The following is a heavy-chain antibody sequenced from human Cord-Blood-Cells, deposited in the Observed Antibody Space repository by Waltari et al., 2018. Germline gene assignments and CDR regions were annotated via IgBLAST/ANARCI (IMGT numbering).Heavy chain of an antibody. J-gene: IGHJ3*02. V-gene: IGHV5-51*03. CDR2: IYPGDSDT. D-gene: IGHD6-6*01. CDR3: ASRGDSSSSGDAFDI. Sequence: EVQLVQSAAEVKPPGESLKTSCKGSGYSFTSYWIGWVRHMPGKGLEWMGIIYPGDSDTRYSPSFQGQVTISADKSISTAYLQWSSLKASDTAMYYCASRGDSSSSGDAFDIWGQGTMVTVSS. CDR1: GYSFTSYW.